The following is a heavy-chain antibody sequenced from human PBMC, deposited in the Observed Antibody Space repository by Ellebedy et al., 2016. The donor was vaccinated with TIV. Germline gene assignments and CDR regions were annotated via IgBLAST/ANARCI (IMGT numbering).Heavy chain of an antibody. V-gene: IGHV3-74*01. CDR1: GFTFSGYY. Sequence: GESLKISCAASGFTFSGYYIHWVRQAPGKGLEWVSRSTFDGTNTNYADSVKGRFTVSRDNAKNSLYLQMNSLRAEDTALYYCAKDITPFYMVRGVGYGMDVWGQGTTVTVSS. J-gene: IGHJ6*02. D-gene: IGHD3-10*01. CDR3: AKDITPFYMVRGVGYGMDV. CDR2: STFDGTNT.